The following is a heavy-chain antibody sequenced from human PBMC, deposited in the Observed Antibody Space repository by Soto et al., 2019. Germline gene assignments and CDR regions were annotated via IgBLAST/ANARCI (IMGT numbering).Heavy chain of an antibody. J-gene: IGHJ4*02. Sequence: SETLSLTCTVSGSSISSYYWSWIRQPPGKGLEWIGYIYYSGSTNYNPSLKSRVTISVDTSKNQFSLKLSSVTAANTAVYYCARATYYDFWSGYFYFDYWGQGTLVTVSS. CDR3: ARATYYDFWSGYFYFDY. V-gene: IGHV4-59*01. D-gene: IGHD3-3*01. CDR1: GSSISSYY. CDR2: IYYSGST.